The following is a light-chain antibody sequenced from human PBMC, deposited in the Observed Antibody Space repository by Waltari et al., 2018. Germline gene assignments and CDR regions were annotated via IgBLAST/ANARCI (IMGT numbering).Light chain of an antibody. V-gene: IGLV3-25*03. CDR2: KDR. CDR3: QAAGSSVTSVL. CDR1: ALPKQY. J-gene: IGLJ2*01. Sequence: SYELTQPPSVSVSPGQTARITCSGDALPKQYGSWYQQKSGQAPVLGRYKDRERPSGIPGRFTGYSTGTTVTLTISGVQAEDEAAYYCQAAGSSVTSVLFGGGTKLTVL.